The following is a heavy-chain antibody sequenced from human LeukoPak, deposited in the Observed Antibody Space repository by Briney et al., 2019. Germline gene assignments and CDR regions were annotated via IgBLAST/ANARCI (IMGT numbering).Heavy chain of an antibody. J-gene: IGHJ3*02. D-gene: IGHD3-22*01. Sequence: LETLSLTCVVSGGSVSSSKWWSWVRQPPGKGLEWIGEIYHSGSTNYNPSLKSRVTISVDKSKNQFSLKLSSVTAADTAVYYCAKDSSALDAFDIWGQGTMVTVSS. CDR1: GGSVSSSKW. CDR2: IYHSGST. CDR3: AKDSSALDAFDI. V-gene: IGHV4-4*02.